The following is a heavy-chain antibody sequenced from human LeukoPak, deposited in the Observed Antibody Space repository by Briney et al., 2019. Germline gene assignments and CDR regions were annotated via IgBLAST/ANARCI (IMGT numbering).Heavy chain of an antibody. D-gene: IGHD3-16*02. CDR3: ARVLIDDYVWGSYRFDY. CDR1: GGSISSGGYY. CDR2: IYHSGST. V-gene: IGHV4-61*08. J-gene: IGHJ4*02. Sequence: SETLSLTCTVSGGSISSGGYYWSWIRQPPGKGLEWIGYIYHSGSTYYNPSLKSRVTISVDTSKNQFSLKLSSVTAADTAVYYCARVLIDDYVWGSYRFDYWGQGTLVTVSS.